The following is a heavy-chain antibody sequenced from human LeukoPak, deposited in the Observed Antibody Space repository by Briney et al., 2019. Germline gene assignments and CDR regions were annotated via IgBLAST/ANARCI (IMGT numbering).Heavy chain of an antibody. V-gene: IGHV4-4*07. CDR1: GGSISSYY. D-gene: IGHD6-13*01. CDR2: TYSTGST. CDR3: TRQIASAGTAGFDF. Sequence: SETLSLTCTVSGGSISSYYWSWIRQPAGKGLEWIGRTYSTGSTNYNPSLKSRVTMSVDTSKNQFSLRLRSVTAADTAVYYCTRQIASAGTAGFDFWGQGALVTVSS. J-gene: IGHJ4*02.